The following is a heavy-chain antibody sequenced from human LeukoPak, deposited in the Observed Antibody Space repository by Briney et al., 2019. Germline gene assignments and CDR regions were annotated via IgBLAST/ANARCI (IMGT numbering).Heavy chain of an antibody. J-gene: IGHJ4*02. D-gene: IGHD3-3*01. CDR1: GYTFTGYY. CDR2: INPSSGGT. V-gene: IGHV1-2*02. Sequence: ASVKVSCKASGYTFTGYYMHWVRQAPGQGLEWMGWINPSSGGTNYAQKFQGRVTMTRDTSISTAYMELSRLRSDDTAVYYCARTFDYDFWSGPYYFDYWGQGTLVTVSS. CDR3: ARTFDYDFWSGPYYFDY.